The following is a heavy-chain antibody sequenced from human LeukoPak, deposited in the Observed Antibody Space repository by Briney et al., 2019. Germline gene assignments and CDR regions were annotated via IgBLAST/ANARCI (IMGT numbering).Heavy chain of an antibody. V-gene: IGHV4-39*01. CDR2: IYYSGST. D-gene: IGHD5-24*01. J-gene: IGHJ3*02. CDR1: GGSISSSSYY. CDR3: ARRVEEYDDAFDI. Sequence: SETLSLTCTVSGGSISSSSYYWGWIRQPPGKGLEWIGSIYYSGSTYYNPSLKSRVTISVDTSKNQFSLKLSSVTAADTAVYYCARRVEEYDDAFDIWGQGTMVTVSS.